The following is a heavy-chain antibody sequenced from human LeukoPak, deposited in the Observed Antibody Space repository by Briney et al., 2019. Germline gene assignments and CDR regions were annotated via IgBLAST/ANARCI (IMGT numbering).Heavy chain of an antibody. D-gene: IGHD4/OR15-4a*01. Sequence: GGSLRLSCTVSGFTVSSNSMSWVRQAPGKGLEWVSFIYSGTIHYSDSVKGRFTISRDNSKNTLYLQMNSLRAEDAAVYYCARRAGAYSHPYDYWGQGTLVTVSS. J-gene: IGHJ4*02. CDR1: GFTVSSNS. CDR3: ARRAGAYSHPYDY. CDR2: IYSGTI. V-gene: IGHV3-53*01.